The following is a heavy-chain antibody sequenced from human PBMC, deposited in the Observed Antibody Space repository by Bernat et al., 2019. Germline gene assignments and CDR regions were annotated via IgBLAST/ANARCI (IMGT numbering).Heavy chain of an antibody. D-gene: IGHD3-22*01. CDR3: AREGYSSGRAGGFNI. Sequence: VQLLESGGGVVQPGRSLRLSCAASGFTLSGSCLHLVRQAPGKGLEGVAVISVDGSGKTYAEHGKGRFTISRDNTTNTVYLQMDSLRTEDSALYNCAREGYSSGRAGGFNIWGQGTMVTVSS. CDR1: GFTLSGSC. CDR2: ISVDGSGK. V-gene: IGHV3-30-3*01. J-gene: IGHJ3*02.